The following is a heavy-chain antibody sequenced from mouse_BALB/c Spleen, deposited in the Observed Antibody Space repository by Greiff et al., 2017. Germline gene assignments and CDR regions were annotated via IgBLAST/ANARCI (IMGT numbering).Heavy chain of an antibody. Sequence: EVKVVESGGGLVKPGGSLKLSCAASGFTFSSYAMSWVRQTPEKRLEWVASISSGGSTYYPDSVKGRFTISRDNARNILYLQMSSLRSEDTAMYYCAREERDLAMDYWGQGTSVTVSS. J-gene: IGHJ4*01. V-gene: IGHV5-6-5*01. CDR2: ISSGGST. CDR1: GFTFSSYA. CDR3: AREERDLAMDY.